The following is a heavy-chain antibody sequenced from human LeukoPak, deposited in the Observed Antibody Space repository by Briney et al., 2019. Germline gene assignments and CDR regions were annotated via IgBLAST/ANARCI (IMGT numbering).Heavy chain of an antibody. CDR1: GASTTSSTYY. J-gene: IGHJ6*02. V-gene: IGHV4-39*02. D-gene: IGHD2-8*01. CDR2: VKYTGTT. CDR3: REGFQYGMDV. Sequence: SETLSLTCSVSGASTTSSTYYWVWIRQPSGNGLEWIGNVKYTGTTYYNPSLKSRLTISVDTSKNHFSLKLSSASAADAAVFFHREGFQYGMDVWGQGTTVTVSS.